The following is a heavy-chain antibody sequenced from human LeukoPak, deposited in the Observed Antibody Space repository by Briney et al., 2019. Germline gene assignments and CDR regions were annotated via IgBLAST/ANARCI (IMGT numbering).Heavy chain of an antibody. Sequence: GRSLRLSCAASGFTFSSYGMHWVRQAPGKGLEWVAVIWYDGSNKYYADSVKGRFTISRDNSKNTLYLQMNSLRAEDTAVYYCARVINSQYFDYWGQGTLVTDSS. CDR3: ARVINSQYFDY. J-gene: IGHJ4*02. V-gene: IGHV3-33*01. D-gene: IGHD2/OR15-2a*01. CDR2: IWYDGSNK. CDR1: GFTFSSYG.